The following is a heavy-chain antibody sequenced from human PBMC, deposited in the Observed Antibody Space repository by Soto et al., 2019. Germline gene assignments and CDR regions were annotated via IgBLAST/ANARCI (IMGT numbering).Heavy chain of an antibody. CDR1: GDSISNYY. CDR2: IYYSGTT. D-gene: IGHD6-13*01. J-gene: IGHJ4*02. Sequence: SETLSLTCTVSGDSISNYYWTWIRQPPGKELEWIGYIYYSGTTTYNPSLKSRVTISVDTSKNQFFLKLSSVTAADTALYYCARWAYDNSWFFFDYWGQGTLVTVSS. CDR3: ARWAYDNSWFFFDY. V-gene: IGHV4-59*01.